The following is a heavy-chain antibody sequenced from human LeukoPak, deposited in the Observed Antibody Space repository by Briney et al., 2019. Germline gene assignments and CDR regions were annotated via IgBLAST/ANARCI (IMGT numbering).Heavy chain of an antibody. V-gene: IGHV1-3*01. CDR2: INAGNGNT. J-gene: IGHJ4*02. CDR1: GYTFTSYA. Sequence: ASVKVSCKASGYTFTSYAMHWVRQAPGQRLEWMGWINAGNGNTKYSQKFQGRVTITRDTSASTAYKELSSLRSEDTAVYYCASDDSSGYYPTLFDYWGQGTLVTVSS. D-gene: IGHD3-22*01. CDR3: ASDDSSGYYPTLFDY.